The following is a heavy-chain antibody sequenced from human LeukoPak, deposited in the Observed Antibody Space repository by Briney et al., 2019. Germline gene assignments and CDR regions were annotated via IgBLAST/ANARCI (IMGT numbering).Heavy chain of an antibody. J-gene: IGHJ3*02. CDR1: GYTFTSYY. D-gene: IGHD2-2*01. CDR2: INPSGGST. V-gene: IGHV1-46*01. CDR3: ARAKGDIVVVPAALASDAFDI. Sequence: GASVKVSCKASGYTFTSYYMHWVRQAPGQGLEWMGIINPSGGSTSYAQKFQGRVTMTRDTSTSTVYMELSSLRSEDTAVYYCARAKGDIVVVPAALASDAFDIWGQGTMVTVSS.